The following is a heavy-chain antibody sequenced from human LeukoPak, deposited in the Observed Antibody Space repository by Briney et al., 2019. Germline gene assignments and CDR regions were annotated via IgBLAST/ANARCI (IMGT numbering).Heavy chain of an antibody. V-gene: IGHV4-59*01. J-gene: IGHJ5*02. CDR2: IYYSGST. D-gene: IGHD2-2*01. CDR3: ARDSIVPAATRVDDWFVP. Sequence: SETLSLTCTVSGGSISSYYWSWIRQPPGKGREWIGYIYYSGSTNYNPSLKSRVTISVDTSKNQFSLKLSSVTASDTAVYYCARDSIVPAATRVDDWFVPWGQGTLVTVSS. CDR1: GGSISSYY.